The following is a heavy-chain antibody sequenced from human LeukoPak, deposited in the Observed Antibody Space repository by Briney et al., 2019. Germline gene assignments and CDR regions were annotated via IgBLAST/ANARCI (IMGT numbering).Heavy chain of an antibody. Sequence: GASVKVSCKASGYTFTGYYMHGVRQAPGQGLEWMGRINPNSGGTNYAQKFQGRVTMTRDTSISTAYMELSRLRSDDTAVYYCARDVGTDDAFDIWGQGTMVTVSS. D-gene: IGHD2-21*02. V-gene: IGHV1-2*06. CDR2: INPNSGGT. CDR3: ARDVGTDDAFDI. CDR1: GYTFTGYY. J-gene: IGHJ3*02.